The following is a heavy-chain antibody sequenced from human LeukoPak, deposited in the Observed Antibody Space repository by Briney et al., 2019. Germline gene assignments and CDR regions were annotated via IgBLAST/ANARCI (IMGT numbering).Heavy chain of an antibody. CDR3: ASPTYYDFWSGQNYYYGMDV. Sequence: RASVKVSCKASGGTFSSYAISWVRQAPGQGLEWMGRIIPILGIANYAQKFQGRVTITADKSTSTAYMELSSLRSEDTAVYYCASPTYYDFWSGQNYYYGMDVWGQGTTVTVSS. CDR2: IIPILGIA. CDR1: GGTFSSYA. J-gene: IGHJ6*02. V-gene: IGHV1-69*04. D-gene: IGHD3-3*01.